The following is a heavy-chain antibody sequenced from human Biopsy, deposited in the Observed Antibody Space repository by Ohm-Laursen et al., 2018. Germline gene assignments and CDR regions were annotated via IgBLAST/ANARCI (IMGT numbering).Heavy chain of an antibody. Sequence: GASVKVSCKTSGYTFTAYGISWVRQAPGQGLEWMGWISTYNDDTNIAQKFQGRVNMTTDTSTRTAYMELRSLRSGDTAIYFCARDPGYDFWSGSDPFDIWGQGTLVTVS. D-gene: IGHD3-3*01. J-gene: IGHJ3*02. CDR3: ARDPGYDFWSGSDPFDI. CDR2: ISTYNDDT. V-gene: IGHV1-18*04. CDR1: GYTFTAYG.